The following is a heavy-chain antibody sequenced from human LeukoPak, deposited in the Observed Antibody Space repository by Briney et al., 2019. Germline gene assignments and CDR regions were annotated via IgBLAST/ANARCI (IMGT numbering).Heavy chain of an antibody. Sequence: GPVKVSCKASGYTFPSYGISWARQAPGQGLEWMGWISAYNGNTNYAQKLQGRVTMTTDTSTSTAYMELRSLRSDDTAVYYCARDGRYNLNYADYWGQGTLVTVSS. CDR2: ISAYNGNT. V-gene: IGHV1-18*01. D-gene: IGHD1-20*01. J-gene: IGHJ4*02. CDR3: ARDGRYNLNYADY. CDR1: GYTFPSYG.